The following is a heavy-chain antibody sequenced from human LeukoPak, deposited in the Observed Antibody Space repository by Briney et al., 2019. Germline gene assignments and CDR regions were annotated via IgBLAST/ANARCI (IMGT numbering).Heavy chain of an antibody. CDR3: ARVPYYDSSGYYSNWFDP. D-gene: IGHD3-22*01. CDR1: GYTFTSYG. V-gene: IGHV1-18*01. Sequence: ASVKVSCEASGYTFTSYGISWVRQAPGQGLEWMGWISAYNGNTNYAQKLQGRVTMTTDTSTSTAYMELRSLRSDDTAVYYCARVPYYDSSGYYSNWFDPWGQGTLVTVSS. J-gene: IGHJ5*02. CDR2: ISAYNGNT.